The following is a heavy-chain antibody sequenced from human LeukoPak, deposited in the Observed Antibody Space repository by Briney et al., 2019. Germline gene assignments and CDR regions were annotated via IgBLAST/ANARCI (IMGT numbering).Heavy chain of an antibody. CDR2: IYPGDSDT. D-gene: IGHD3-3*01. CDR1: GYSFTSYW. V-gene: IGHV5-51*01. Sequence: GESLKISCKGSGYSFTSYWIGWVRQMPGKGLEWMGIIYPGDSDTRYSPSFQGQVTISADKSISTAYLQWSSLKASDTAMYYCARLKPDYDVWSGYLNWFDPWGQGTLVTVSS. J-gene: IGHJ5*02. CDR3: ARLKPDYDVWSGYLNWFDP.